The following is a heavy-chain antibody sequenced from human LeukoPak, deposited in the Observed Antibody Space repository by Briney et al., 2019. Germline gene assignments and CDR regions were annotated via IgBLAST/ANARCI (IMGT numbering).Heavy chain of an antibody. V-gene: IGHV4-31*03. D-gene: IGHD3-9*01. CDR2: IYYSGST. CDR3: AREPPYYDILTGYSYYFDY. J-gene: IGHJ4*02. CDR1: GGSISSGGYY. Sequence: SQTLSLTCTVPGGSISSGGYYWSWIRQHPGKGLEWIGYIYYSGSTYYHPSLKSRVTISVDTSKNQFSLKLSSVTAADTAVYYCAREPPYYDILTGYSYYFDYWGQGTLVTVSS.